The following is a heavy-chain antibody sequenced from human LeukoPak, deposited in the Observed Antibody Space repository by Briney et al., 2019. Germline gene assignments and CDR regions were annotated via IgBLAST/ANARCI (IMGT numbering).Heavy chain of an antibody. J-gene: IGHJ4*02. CDR1: GFTFSSYA. V-gene: IGHV3-23*01. Sequence: GGSPRLSCAASGFTFSSYAMSWVRQAPGKGLEWVSAISGSGGSTYCADSVKGRFTISRGNAKNSLYLQMNSLRAEDTAVYYCARDFDVQKQQLKFFDYWGQGTLVTVSS. CDR3: ARDFDVQKQQLKFFDY. CDR2: ISGSGGST. D-gene: IGHD6-13*01.